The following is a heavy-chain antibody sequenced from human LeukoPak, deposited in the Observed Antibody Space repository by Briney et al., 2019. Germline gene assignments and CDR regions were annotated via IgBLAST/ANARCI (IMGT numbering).Heavy chain of an antibody. CDR1: GGSISSSRYY. Sequence: SETLSLTCTVSGGSISSSRYYWGWFRQPPGKGLEWIGSIYYSGSTYYNPSLKGRVTISVDTSKNQFSLKLSSVTAADTAVYYCASPLAEATYSSSWYGADYWGQGTLVTVSS. V-gene: IGHV4-39*01. CDR3: ASPLAEATYSSSWYGADY. CDR2: IYYSGST. D-gene: IGHD6-13*01. J-gene: IGHJ4*02.